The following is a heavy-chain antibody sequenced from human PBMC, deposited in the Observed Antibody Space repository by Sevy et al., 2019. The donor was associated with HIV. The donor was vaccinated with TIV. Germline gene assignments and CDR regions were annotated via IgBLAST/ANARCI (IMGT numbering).Heavy chain of an antibody. CDR2: ICSSSSYI. V-gene: IGHV3-21*01. J-gene: IGHJ5*02. CDR1: GFTFSSYS. Sequence: GGSLRLSCAASGFTFSSYSMNWVRQAPGKGLEWVSSICSSSSYIYYADSVKDRFTISRDNARNSLYLQMNSLRAEDTAVYYCARDRGGSYSYDNWFDPWGQGTLVTVSS. D-gene: IGHD1-26*01. CDR3: ARDRGGSYSYDNWFDP.